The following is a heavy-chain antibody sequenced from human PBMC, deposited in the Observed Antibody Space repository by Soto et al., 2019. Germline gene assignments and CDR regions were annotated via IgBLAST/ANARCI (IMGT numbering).Heavy chain of an antibody. CDR2: ISSSGSTI. CDR3: ARRELNYYDSSGSFDY. Sequence: GGSLRLSCAASGFTFSSYEMNWVRQAPGTGLEWVSYISSSGSTIYYADSVKGRFTISRDNAKNSLYLQMNSLRAEDTAVYYCARRELNYYDSSGSFDYWGQGTLVTVSS. CDR1: GFTFSSYE. V-gene: IGHV3-48*03. J-gene: IGHJ4*02. D-gene: IGHD3-22*01.